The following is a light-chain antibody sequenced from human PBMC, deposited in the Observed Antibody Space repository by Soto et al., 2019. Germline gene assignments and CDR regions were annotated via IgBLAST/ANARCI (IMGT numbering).Light chain of an antibody. CDR2: GES. CDR1: QDVGKW. Sequence: DIQVTQSPPSVSASVGDRVTITCRAIQDVGKWLAWYQQKPGKAPTLLIHGESSMQSGVPPRYSGSGYGTEFTLTISSLLPDDFATYYCQQYNRNWTFGQGTKVDIK. CDR3: QQYNRNWT. V-gene: IGKV1-12*01. J-gene: IGKJ1*01.